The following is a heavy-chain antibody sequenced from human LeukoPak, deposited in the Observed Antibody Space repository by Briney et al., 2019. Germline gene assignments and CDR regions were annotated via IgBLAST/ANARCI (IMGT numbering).Heavy chain of an antibody. D-gene: IGHD3-10*01. Sequence: GGSLRLSCAASGFTFSDYYMSWIRQAPGKGLEWVSYISTSSTIIYYAGSVKGRFTISRDNAKNSLYLQMNSLRAEDTAVYYCARDYFGSGSYSTFDFWGQGTLVTVSS. J-gene: IGHJ4*02. CDR2: ISTSSTII. V-gene: IGHV3-11*01. CDR1: GFTFSDYY. CDR3: ARDYFGSGSYSTFDF.